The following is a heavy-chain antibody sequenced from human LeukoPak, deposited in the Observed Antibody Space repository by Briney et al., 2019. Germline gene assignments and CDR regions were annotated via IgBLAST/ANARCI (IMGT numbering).Heavy chain of an antibody. D-gene: IGHD3-10*01. Sequence: PSETLSLTCAVYGGSFSGHYWTWIRQPPGKGLEWIGEINHSGSTTYNPSLNSRVTISVDTSKNQFSLRLSSVAAADTAVYYCARPRYGSGSLDSWGQGTLVTVSS. CDR3: ARPRYGSGSLDS. CDR2: INHSGST. CDR1: GGSFSGHY. J-gene: IGHJ4*02. V-gene: IGHV4-34*01.